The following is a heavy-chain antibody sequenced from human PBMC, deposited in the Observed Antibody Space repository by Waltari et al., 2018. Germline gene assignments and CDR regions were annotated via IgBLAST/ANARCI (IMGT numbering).Heavy chain of an antibody. Sequence: QVQLVESGGGVVQPGGSLRLPCAASGFSITRNGVHWVRQAPGKGLEWVAVIWSHGTDKYYADSVKGRFTLSRDTSKSTVFLEMNSLRAEDTALYYCAKDIRSGSMDVWGQGTTVTVSS. D-gene: IGHD2-21*01. CDR3: AKDIRSGSMDV. CDR1: GFSITRNG. J-gene: IGHJ6*02. CDR2: IWSHGTDK. V-gene: IGHV3-33*06.